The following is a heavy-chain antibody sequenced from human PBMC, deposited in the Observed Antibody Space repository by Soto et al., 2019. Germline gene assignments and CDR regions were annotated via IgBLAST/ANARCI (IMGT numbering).Heavy chain of an antibody. CDR1: GFTFSGYW. CDR3: ARDGLDYYGMDV. CDR2: LNTDGSSV. V-gene: IGHV3-74*01. J-gene: IGHJ6*02. Sequence: EVQLVESGGVLVQPGGSLRLSCAASGFTFSGYWMQWVRQVPGMGLVWVSHLNTDGSSVAYADSVKGRFTISRDNAKNTVYLQMNNLKVDDTAVYYCARDGLDYYGMDVWGQGTTVTVSS.